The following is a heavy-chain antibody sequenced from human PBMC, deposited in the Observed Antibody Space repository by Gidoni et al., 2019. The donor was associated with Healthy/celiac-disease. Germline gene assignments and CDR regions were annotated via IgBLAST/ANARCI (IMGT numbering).Heavy chain of an antibody. Sequence: QVQLQQWGAGLLKPSETLSLTCAVYGGSFSGYYWSWIRQPPGKGLEWIGEINHSGSTNYNPSLKSRVTISVDTSKNQFSLKLSSVTAADTAVYYCARASQYYYYGMDVWGQGTTVTVSS. J-gene: IGHJ6*02. CDR3: ARASQYYYYGMDV. CDR2: INHSGST. CDR1: GGSFSGYY. V-gene: IGHV4-34*01.